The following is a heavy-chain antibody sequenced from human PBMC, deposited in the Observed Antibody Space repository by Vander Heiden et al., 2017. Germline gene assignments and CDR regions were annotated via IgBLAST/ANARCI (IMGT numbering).Heavy chain of an antibody. CDR2: ISWNSGSI. Sequence: EVQLVESGGGLVQPGRSLRLSCAASGFPFDDYAMHWVRQAPGKGLEWVSGISWNSGSIGYADSVKGRFTISRDNAKNSLYLQMNSLRAEDTALYYCAKDISAAIPFGAFDIWGQGTMVTVSS. CDR3: AKDISAAIPFGAFDI. CDR1: GFPFDDYA. V-gene: IGHV3-9*01. D-gene: IGHD2-2*02. J-gene: IGHJ3*02.